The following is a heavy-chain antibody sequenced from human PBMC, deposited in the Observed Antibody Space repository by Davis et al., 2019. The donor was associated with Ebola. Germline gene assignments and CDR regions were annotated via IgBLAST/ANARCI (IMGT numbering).Heavy chain of an antibody. Sequence: GESLKISCEASGFTFSRYGMHWVRQAPGKGLEWVAFIRSEATSQDYGKSVQGRFFISRDDSKNTLYLQMNSLRAEDTAVYYCARVERRDGYNFRYYFDYWGQGTLVTVSS. CDR1: GFTFSRYG. V-gene: IGHV3-30*02. CDR2: IRSEATSQ. D-gene: IGHD5-24*01. J-gene: IGHJ4*02. CDR3: ARVERRDGYNFRYYFDY.